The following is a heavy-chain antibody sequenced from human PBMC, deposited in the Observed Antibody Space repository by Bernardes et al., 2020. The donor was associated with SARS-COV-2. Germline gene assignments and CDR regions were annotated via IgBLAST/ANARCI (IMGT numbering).Heavy chain of an antibody. CDR3: ARGGPAPGKVGGVINWFDA. V-gene: IGHV4-61*08. Sequence: SGPLYPTFTVFGDSVTTVGFYWCWILQPPGKGLEWIGYFHYTGNTKYNPSLEGRVTISIDTSKNQFSLNLTSVTAADTAVYSCARGGPAPGKVGGVINWFDAWCQGTQVTVSS. J-gene: IGHJ5*02. D-gene: IGHD3-10*01. CDR1: GDSVTTVGFY. CDR2: FHYTGNT.